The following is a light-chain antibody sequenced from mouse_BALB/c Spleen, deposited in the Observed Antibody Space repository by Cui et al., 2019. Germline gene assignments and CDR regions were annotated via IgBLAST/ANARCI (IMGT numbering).Light chain of an antibody. CDR3: QQYNSYPLT. Sequence: DIVMTQSQKFMSTSVGDRVSVTCKASQNVGTNVAWYRQKPGQAPKALIYSASYRYSGVPDRVKGSGSGTDFTLTISNVQSEDLAEYFCQQYNSYPLTFGAGTKLELK. CDR1: QNVGTN. V-gene: IGKV6-15*01. J-gene: IGKJ5*01. CDR2: SAS.